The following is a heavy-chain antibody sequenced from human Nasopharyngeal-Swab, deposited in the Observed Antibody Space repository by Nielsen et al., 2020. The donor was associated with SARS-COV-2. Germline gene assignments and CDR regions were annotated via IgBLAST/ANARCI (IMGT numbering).Heavy chain of an antibody. CDR2: INSDGSST. CDR3: AREMPPGRELDY. J-gene: IGHJ4*02. Sequence: GESLKISCAASGFTFSSYWMHWVRQAPGKGLVWVSRINSDGSSTSYADSVKGRFTISRDNAKSTLYLQMNSLRAEDTAVYYCAREMPPGRELDYWGQGTLVTVSS. V-gene: IGHV3-74*01. CDR1: GFTFSSYW. D-gene: IGHD1-1*01.